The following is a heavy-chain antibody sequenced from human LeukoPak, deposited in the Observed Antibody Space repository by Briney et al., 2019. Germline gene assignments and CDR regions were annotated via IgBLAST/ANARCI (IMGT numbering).Heavy chain of an antibody. CDR2: IPAGGTDR. Sequence: GGSLRPSCVGSGFHFRLYNMNWVRQAPGKGLEWVSGIPAGGTDRYYADSVKGRFTISRDNAKNSLYLQMNSLRAEDTAVYYCARFGELWFGESLYYYYYYMDVWGKGTTVTVSS. CDR1: GFHFRLYN. CDR3: ARFGELWFGESLYYYYYYMDV. J-gene: IGHJ6*03. D-gene: IGHD3-10*01. V-gene: IGHV3-21*01.